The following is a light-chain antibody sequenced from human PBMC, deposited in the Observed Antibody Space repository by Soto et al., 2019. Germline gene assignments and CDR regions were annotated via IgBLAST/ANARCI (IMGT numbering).Light chain of an antibody. J-gene: IGLJ2*01. Sequence: QPVLTQSPSASASLGASVKLTCTLSSGHSDYAIAWHQQQPEKGPRYLMKLNSDGSHNKGDGIPDRFSGSSSGAERYLTISSLQSEDEADYYSQTWDTGILFGGGTKLTVL. CDR2: LNSDGSH. CDR3: QTWDTGIL. CDR1: SGHSDYA. V-gene: IGLV4-69*01.